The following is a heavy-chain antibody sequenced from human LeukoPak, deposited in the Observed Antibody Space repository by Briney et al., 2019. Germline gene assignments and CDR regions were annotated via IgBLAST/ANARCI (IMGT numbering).Heavy chain of an antibody. J-gene: IGHJ3*02. CDR2: INPSGGST. CDR3: ASEFGQPNDAFDI. Sequence: GASVKVSCKASGYTFTSYYMHWVRQTPGQGLEWMGIINPSGGSTSYAQKFQGRVTMTRDTSTSTVYMELSSLRSEDTAVYYCASEFGQPNDAFDIWGQGTMVTVSS. V-gene: IGHV1-46*01. CDR1: GYTFTSYY. D-gene: IGHD3-10*01.